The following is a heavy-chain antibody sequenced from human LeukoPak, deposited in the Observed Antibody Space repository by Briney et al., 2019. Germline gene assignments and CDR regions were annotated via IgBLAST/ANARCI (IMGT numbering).Heavy chain of an antibody. CDR2: INWNGGST. CDR3: ARAGTNYYGSGSYYLNYYYYYMDV. CDR1: GFTFDDYG. Sequence: GGSLRLSCAASGFTFDDYGMSWVRQAPGKGLEWVSGINWNGGSTGYADSVKGRFTISRDNAKNSLYLQMNSLRAEDTALYYCARAGTNYYGSGSYYLNYYYYYMDVWGKGTTVTVSS. J-gene: IGHJ6*03. D-gene: IGHD3-10*01. V-gene: IGHV3-20*04.